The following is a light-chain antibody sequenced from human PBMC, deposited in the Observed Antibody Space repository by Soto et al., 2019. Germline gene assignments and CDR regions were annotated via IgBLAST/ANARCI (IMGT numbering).Light chain of an antibody. Sequence: DIQMTQSPSSLSASVGDRVTITCQASQDISNYLNWYQQKPGKAPKILIYDVSVLEAGVPSRFNGRGSGTHFTLTIINLQAEDAATYYCQQFDNLPLTFRGGTNVEIK. CDR3: QQFDNLPLT. V-gene: IGKV1-33*01. CDR2: DVS. CDR1: QDISNY. J-gene: IGKJ4*01.